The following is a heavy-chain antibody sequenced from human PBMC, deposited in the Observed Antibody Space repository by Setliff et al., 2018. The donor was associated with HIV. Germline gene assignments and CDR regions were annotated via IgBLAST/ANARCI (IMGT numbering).Heavy chain of an antibody. CDR3: AREDPTGWHCRPSSDY. J-gene: IGHJ4*02. CDR1: GYSISSGYY. Sequence: SETLSLTCTVSGYSISSGYYWGWIRQPPGKGLEWIGRIYHSGSTYYNPSLNSRVTISVDTSKNQFSMKLSSVTAADTAVYYCAREDPTGWHCRPSSDYWGQGTLVTVSS. V-gene: IGHV4-38-2*02. CDR2: IYHSGST. D-gene: IGHD6-19*01.